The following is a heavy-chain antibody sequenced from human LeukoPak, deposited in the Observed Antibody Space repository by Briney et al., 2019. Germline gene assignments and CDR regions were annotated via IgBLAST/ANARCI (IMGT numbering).Heavy chain of an antibody. V-gene: IGHV3-33*08. Sequence: GGSLRLSCAASGFTFSSYSMSWVRQAPGKGLEWVAVIWYDGSNKYYADSVKGRFTISRDNSKNTLYLQMNSLRAEDTAVYYCARDPEFYDSSGYPGYWGQGTLVTVSS. CDR3: ARDPEFYDSSGYPGY. CDR2: IWYDGSNK. CDR1: GFTFSSYS. D-gene: IGHD3-22*01. J-gene: IGHJ4*02.